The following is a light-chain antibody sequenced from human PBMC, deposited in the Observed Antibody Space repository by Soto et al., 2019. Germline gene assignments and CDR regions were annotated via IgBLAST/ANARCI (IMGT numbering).Light chain of an antibody. Sequence: DVLMTQSPLSLPFTLGHPSSISCRSGQSVVYSDGKTYLNWYLQKPVQSPQLLIYLGSNRASGVPDRFSGSGSGTDFTLKISSVEAEDVGVYYCMQALQAAQLTFGGGTKVDIK. CDR1: QSVVYSDGKTY. V-gene: IGKV2-28*01. J-gene: IGKJ4*01. CDR2: LGS. CDR3: MQALQAAQLT.